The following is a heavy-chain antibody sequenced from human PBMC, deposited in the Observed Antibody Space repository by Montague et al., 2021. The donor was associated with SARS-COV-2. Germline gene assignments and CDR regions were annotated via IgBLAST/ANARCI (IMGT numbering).Heavy chain of an antibody. J-gene: IGHJ3*02. V-gene: IGHV4-39*01. Sequence: YSGNTFINPSLESRVTISVDASKNQFSLNLTSVTAADTAVYYCARPLVRGVPKAFDIWGQGALVIV. CDR3: ARPLVRGVPKAFDI. D-gene: IGHD3-10*01. CDR2: YSGNT.